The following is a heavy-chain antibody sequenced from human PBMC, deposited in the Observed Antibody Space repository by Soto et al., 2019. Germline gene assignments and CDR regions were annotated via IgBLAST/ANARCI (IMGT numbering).Heavy chain of an antibody. CDR1: GFTFSDYG. V-gene: IGHV3-23*01. D-gene: IGHD3-3*01. J-gene: IGHJ4*02. CDR3: VKGPYRVWSGYPSLDY. CDR2: IGASGRST. Sequence: GGSLRLSCVGSGFTFSDYGMSWVRQAPGKGPEWVSVIGASGRSTFYPDSVKGRFTISRDNSKNTLYLQMNSLRVDDTATYYCVKGPYRVWSGYPSLDYWGQGTLVTVPQ.